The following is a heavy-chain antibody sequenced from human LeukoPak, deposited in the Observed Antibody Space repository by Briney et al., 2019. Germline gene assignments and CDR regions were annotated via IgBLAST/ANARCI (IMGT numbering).Heavy chain of an antibody. CDR1: GGSISSNY. V-gene: IGHV4-59*01. D-gene: IGHD2-8*02. CDR3: ARSTGGGPYFDH. CDR2: IYDSGTT. Sequence: SETLSLTCTVSGGSISSNYWSWIRQPPGKGLEWIGYIYDSGTTYYNPSIKSRATISEDMSKNQFSLKVRSVTAADTAVYYCARSTGGGPYFDHWGQGILVTVSS. J-gene: IGHJ4*02.